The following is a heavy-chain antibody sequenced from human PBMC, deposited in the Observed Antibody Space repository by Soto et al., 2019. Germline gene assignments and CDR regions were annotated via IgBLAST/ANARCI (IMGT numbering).Heavy chain of an antibody. CDR3: ARAKAPLYSSSWYWFDP. J-gene: IGHJ5*02. CDR1: GDSITSGVHY. V-gene: IGHV4-31*03. D-gene: IGHD6-13*01. CDR2: IFYSGPT. Sequence: PSETLSLTCTVSGDSITSGVHYWSWIRQLPGKGLEWIGYIFYSGPTYYNPSLKSRVAISVDTSKNQFSLKLSSVTAADTAVYYCARAKAPLYSSSWYWFDPWGQGTLVTVSS.